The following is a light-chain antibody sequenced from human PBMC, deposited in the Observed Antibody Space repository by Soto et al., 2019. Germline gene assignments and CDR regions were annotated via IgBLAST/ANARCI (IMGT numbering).Light chain of an antibody. CDR1: SSDVGRYNY. V-gene: IGLV2-14*01. J-gene: IGLJ1*01. Sequence: QSVLAQPASVSGSPGQSITISCTGTSSDVGRYNYVSWYQQHPGKAPKLMIHEVSYRPSGVSSRFSGSKSGNTASLTISGLQAEDEAEYHCCSYTNRATYVFGTGTKVTGL. CDR3: CSYTNRATYV. CDR2: EVS.